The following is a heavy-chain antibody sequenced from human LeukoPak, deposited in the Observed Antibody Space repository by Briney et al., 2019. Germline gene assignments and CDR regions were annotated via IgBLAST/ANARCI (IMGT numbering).Heavy chain of an antibody. Sequence: PGGSLRLSCAASGFAVSSNYMSWVRQPPGKGLEWLSLIDGSGNTFYADSVKGRFTISRDYLKNTLFLQMNSLRAEDTALYYCARDPVVASPGPFYYHYMDVWGKGTTVTVSS. D-gene: IGHD6-13*01. CDR1: GFAVSSNY. CDR3: ARDPVVASPGPFYYHYMDV. V-gene: IGHV3-53*01. J-gene: IGHJ6*03. CDR2: IDGSGNT.